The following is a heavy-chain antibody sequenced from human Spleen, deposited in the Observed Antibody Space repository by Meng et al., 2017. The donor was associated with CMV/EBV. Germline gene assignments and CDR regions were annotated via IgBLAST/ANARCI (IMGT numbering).Heavy chain of an antibody. Sequence: ASVKVSCKASGYTFTSYYMHWVRQAPGQGLEWMGIINPSGGSTSYAQKFQGRVTMTRDTSTSTVYMALTRLTSDDTAVYYCAKLGQLGDFGYWGQGTLVTVSS. D-gene: IGHD3-10*01. CDR3: AKLGQLGDFGY. CDR1: GYTFTSYY. V-gene: IGHV1-46*01. J-gene: IGHJ4*02. CDR2: INPSGGST.